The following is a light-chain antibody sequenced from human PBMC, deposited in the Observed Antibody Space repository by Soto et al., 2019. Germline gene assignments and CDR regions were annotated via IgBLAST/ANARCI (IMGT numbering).Light chain of an antibody. CDR1: SSDVGGYHY. CDR2: EVS. Sequence: VLTQPASVSGSPGQSITISCTGTSSDVGGYHYVSWYQQYPGKAPKLMIYEVSNRPSGVSNRFSGSKSGNTASLTISGLQAEDEADYYCSSYTSSSTYVFGTGTKVTVL. V-gene: IGLV2-14*01. J-gene: IGLJ1*01. CDR3: SSYTSSSTYV.